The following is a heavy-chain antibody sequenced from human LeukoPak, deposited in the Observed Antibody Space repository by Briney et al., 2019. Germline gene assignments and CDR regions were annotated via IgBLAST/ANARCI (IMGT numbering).Heavy chain of an antibody. D-gene: IGHD3-22*01. Sequence: ASVKVSCKASGYTFTSYGISWVRQAPGQGLEWMGWISAYNGNTNYAQKLQGRVTMTTDTSTSTAYMELRSLRSDDTAVYYCARDVLTTSMIVVVTLDYWGQGTLVTVSS. V-gene: IGHV1-18*01. CDR2: ISAYNGNT. J-gene: IGHJ4*02. CDR1: GYTFTSYG. CDR3: ARDVLTTSMIVVVTLDY.